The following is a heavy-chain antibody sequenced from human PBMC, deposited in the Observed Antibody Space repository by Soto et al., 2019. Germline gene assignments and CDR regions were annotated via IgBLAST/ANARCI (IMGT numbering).Heavy chain of an antibody. V-gene: IGHV1-18*01. Sequence: QVQLVQSGAEVKKPGASVKVSCKTSGYTFTNYGISWVRQAPGQGPEWMGWISGYNGNTNYAQKLQGRVTMTTDTATSTAYMELRSLRSDDTAVYYCARGGSSRSAEYYQHWGQGTLVIVSS. CDR1: GYTFTNYG. CDR3: ARGGSSRSAEYYQH. J-gene: IGHJ1*01. CDR2: ISGYNGNT. D-gene: IGHD6-13*01.